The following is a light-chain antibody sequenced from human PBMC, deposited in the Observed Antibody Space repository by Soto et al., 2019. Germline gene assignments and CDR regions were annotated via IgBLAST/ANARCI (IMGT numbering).Light chain of an antibody. CDR3: QQSYSTLFT. J-gene: IGKJ3*01. V-gene: IGKV1-39*01. Sequence: DIQMNQSPSSLSTSVGDRATITCRASQTIIRYLNWYQQKPGRAPNLLIYAASSLQSGVPSRFSGSGSGTEVTLTISSLQPEDFATYYCQQSYSTLFTFGPGTKVEIK. CDR1: QTIIRY. CDR2: AAS.